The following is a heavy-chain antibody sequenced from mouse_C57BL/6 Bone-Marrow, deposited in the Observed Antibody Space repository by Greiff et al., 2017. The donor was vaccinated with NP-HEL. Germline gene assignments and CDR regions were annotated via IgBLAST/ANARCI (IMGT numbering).Heavy chain of an antibody. J-gene: IGHJ4*01. CDR1: GFTFSSYG. CDR2: ISSGGSYT. V-gene: IGHV5-6*01. CDR3: DRHYYCSIYAMDY. D-gene: IGHD1-1*01. Sequence: EVQGVESGGDLVKPGGSLKLSCAASGFTFSSYGMSWVRQTPDKRLEWVATISSGGSYTYYPDSVKGRFTIYRDNAKNTLYLQTHRLKSENTAMYYDDRHYYCSIYAMDYWGQGTSVTVSS.